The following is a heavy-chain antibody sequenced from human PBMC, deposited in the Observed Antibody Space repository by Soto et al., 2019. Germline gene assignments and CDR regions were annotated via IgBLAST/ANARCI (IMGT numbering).Heavy chain of an antibody. CDR2: IYYSGST. D-gene: IGHD1-26*01. CDR3: ARGLIVGATSWFDP. Sequence: SETLSLTCTVSGGSISSYYWSWIRQPPGKGLEWIGYIYYSGSTNYNPSLKSRVTISVDTSKNQFSLKLSSVTAADTAVYYCARGLIVGATSWFDPWGQGTLVTVSS. CDR1: GGSISSYY. V-gene: IGHV4-59*01. J-gene: IGHJ5*02.